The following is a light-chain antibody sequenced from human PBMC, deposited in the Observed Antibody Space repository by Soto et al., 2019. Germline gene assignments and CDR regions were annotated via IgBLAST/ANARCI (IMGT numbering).Light chain of an antibody. CDR1: QTITNS. J-gene: IGKJ2*01. Sequence: DIQVTQSPSTLSASVGDRVTITCRASQTITNSLAWYQQKPGKVPKFLIYKASSLQSGVPSRFSGSGSGTEFTLTISSLQPDDFATYYCQQYHSYPVTFGQGTKVDIK. CDR2: KAS. CDR3: QQYHSYPVT. V-gene: IGKV1-5*03.